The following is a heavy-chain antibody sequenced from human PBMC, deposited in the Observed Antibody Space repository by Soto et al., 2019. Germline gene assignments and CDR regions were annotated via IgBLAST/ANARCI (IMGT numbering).Heavy chain of an antibody. CDR3: AVVPAAMPDY. Sequence: EVQLVESGGGLVKPGGSLRLSCAASGFTFSSYSMNWVRQAPGKGLEWVSSISSSSSYIYYADSVKGRFTISRDNAKNSLYLQMNSLRAEDTAVYYCAVVPAAMPDYWGQGTLVTVSS. D-gene: IGHD2-2*01. V-gene: IGHV3-21*01. J-gene: IGHJ4*02. CDR1: GFTFSSYS. CDR2: ISSSSSYI.